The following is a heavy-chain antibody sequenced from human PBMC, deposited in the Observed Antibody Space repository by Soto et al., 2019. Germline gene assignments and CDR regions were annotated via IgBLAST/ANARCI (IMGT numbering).Heavy chain of an antibody. V-gene: IGHV3-23*01. Sequence: GGSLRLSCAASGFTFSSYAMSWVRQAPGKGLEWVSAISGSGGSTYYADSVKGRLTISRDNSKTTLYLQMKSLRAEDTAVYYCAQDHWASPARGYQTSWGQGKLVTVSS. J-gene: IGHJ5*02. D-gene: IGHD5-18*01. CDR3: AQDHWASPARGYQTS. CDR2: ISGSGGST. CDR1: GFTFSSYA.